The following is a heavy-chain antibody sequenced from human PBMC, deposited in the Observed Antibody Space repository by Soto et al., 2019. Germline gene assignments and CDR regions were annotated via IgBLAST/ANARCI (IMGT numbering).Heavy chain of an antibody. CDR2: ISGSGGST. D-gene: IGHD5-12*01. V-gene: IGHV3-23*01. CDR3: AKVQVDIVAPKVPDYYYGMDV. Sequence: GGSLRLSCAASGFTFSSYAMSWVRQAPGKGLEWVSAISGSGGSTYYADSVKGRFTISRDNSKNTLYLQMNSLRAEDTAVYYCAKVQVDIVAPKVPDYYYGMDVWGQGTTVTVSS. J-gene: IGHJ6*02. CDR1: GFTFSSYA.